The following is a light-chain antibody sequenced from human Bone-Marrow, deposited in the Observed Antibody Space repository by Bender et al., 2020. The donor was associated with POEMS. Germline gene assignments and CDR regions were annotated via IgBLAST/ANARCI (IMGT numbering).Light chain of an antibody. J-gene: IGLJ2*01. CDR2: GNT. CDR3: AARDDSLNGQVL. V-gene: IGLV1-50*01. CDR1: SSNIGADYD. Sequence: QSVVTQPPSLSEAPRQRVTISCSGSSSNIGADYDVHWYQQVPGTAPKLLIYGNTNRATGVPNRFSASKSGTSASLAITGLRPEDEAYYYCAARDDSLNGQVLFGGGTKLTVL.